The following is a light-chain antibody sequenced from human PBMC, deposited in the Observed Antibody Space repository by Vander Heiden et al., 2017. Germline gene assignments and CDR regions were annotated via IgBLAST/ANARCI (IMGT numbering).Light chain of an antibody. V-gene: IGKV3-15*01. CDR2: GAS. CDR3: QQENNWPYT. Sequence: EIVMTQSPATLSVSPGERATLSCWASQSVSSNFAWYQQKTGQAPRLLIYGASTRATDIPARFSGSGSGTEFTLTISSLQSEEFAVYYCQQENNWPYTFGQGTKLEIK. CDR1: QSVSSN. J-gene: IGKJ2*01.